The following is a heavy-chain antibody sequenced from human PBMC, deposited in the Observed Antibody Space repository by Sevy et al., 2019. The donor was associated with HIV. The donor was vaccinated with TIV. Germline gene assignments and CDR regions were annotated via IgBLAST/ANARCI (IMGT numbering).Heavy chain of an antibody. CDR3: AREGCTKPHDY. CDR2: LSFGCGEI. D-gene: IGHD2-8*01. J-gene: IGHJ4*02. V-gene: IGHV3-23*01. Sequence: GGSLRLSCAASGFTFSKYSMSWVRQPPGKGLEWVSTLSFGCGEINYADSVKGRFTLSRDNSKSSVYLQMNNRGPEDTAVYYCAREGCTKPHDYWGQGTLVTVSS. CDR1: GFTFSKYS.